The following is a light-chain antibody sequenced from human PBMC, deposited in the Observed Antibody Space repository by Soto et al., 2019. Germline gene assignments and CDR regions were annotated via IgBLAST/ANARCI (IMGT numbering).Light chain of an antibody. Sequence: CRASHSVTSSYLAWYQQKPGQAPRRLIYHTSDRAAGIPDRFSASESWTDFILTFIRLEPEDFADNYCFQDCSSGTFGQGTKVDIK. CDR1: HSVTSSY. CDR3: FQDCSSGT. V-gene: IGKV3-20*01. CDR2: HTS. J-gene: IGKJ1*01.